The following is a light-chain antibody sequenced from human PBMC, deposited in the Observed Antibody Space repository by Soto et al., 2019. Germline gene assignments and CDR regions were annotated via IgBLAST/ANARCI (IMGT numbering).Light chain of an antibody. CDR2: GAS. CDR3: QQYNNWPPRT. Sequence: EIVMTQSPVTLSVSPGERATLSCRASQSISNHLAWYQQKPGQAPRLLIYGASTRATGIPARFSGSGSGTKFTLTISSLQSEDFAVYYCQQYNNWPPRTFGQGTKVDIK. CDR1: QSISNH. J-gene: IGKJ2*01. V-gene: IGKV3-15*01.